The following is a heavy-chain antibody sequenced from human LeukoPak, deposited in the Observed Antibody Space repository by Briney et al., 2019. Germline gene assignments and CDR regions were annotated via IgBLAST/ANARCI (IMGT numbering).Heavy chain of an antibody. CDR2: IIPLLGIT. D-gene: IGHD3-16*01. J-gene: IGHJ3*02. CDR1: GGTFSSYA. Sequence: ASVKVSCKASGGTFSSYAFNWVRQAPGQGLEWVGRIIPLLGITNHAQKLQGRVTVTADTATNTAYMEPSSLIPDDTAVYYCARARTMITFGGVRHAFDIWGQGTLVTVSS. CDR3: ARARTMITFGGVRHAFDI. V-gene: IGHV1-69*04.